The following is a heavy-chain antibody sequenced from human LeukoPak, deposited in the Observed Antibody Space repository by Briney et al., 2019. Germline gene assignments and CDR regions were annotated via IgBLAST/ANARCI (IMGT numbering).Heavy chain of an antibody. D-gene: IGHD6-13*01. CDR3: AREIRYSSSWYALEENWFDP. J-gene: IGHJ5*02. Sequence: SETLSLTCGVNGGSISGYYWSWIRQPPGKGLEWIAEINDSGSTNYSPSLRGRVTISADTSKNQFSLKLSSVTAADTAVYYCAREIRYSSSWYALEENWFDPWGQGTLVTVSS. CDR2: INDSGST. CDR1: GGSISGYY. V-gene: IGHV4-34*01.